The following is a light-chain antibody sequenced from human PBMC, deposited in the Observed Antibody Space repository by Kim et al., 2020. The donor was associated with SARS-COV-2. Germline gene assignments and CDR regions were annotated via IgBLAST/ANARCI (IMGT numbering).Light chain of an antibody. CDR1: SSNIGRSH. Sequence: QSVLMQPPSVSAAPGQKVTISCSGSSSNIGRSHVSWYQQLPGTAPKLLIFDNDKRPSGIPDRFSGSKSGTSATLGITGLQTGDEADYYCGTWDHSLGVGVFGGGTQLTVL. CDR3: GTWDHSLGVGV. CDR2: DND. V-gene: IGLV1-51*01. J-gene: IGLJ3*02.